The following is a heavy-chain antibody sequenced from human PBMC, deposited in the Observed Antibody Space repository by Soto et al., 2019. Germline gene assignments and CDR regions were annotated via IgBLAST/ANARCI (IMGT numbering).Heavy chain of an antibody. CDR1: GFSLSTSGMC. Sequence: SGPTLVNPTQTLTLTCTFSGFSLSTSGMCVSWIRQPPRKALEWLALIDWDDDKYYSTSLKTRLTISKDASKNQVVLTMTNMEPVDTATYYCARIRYYGSGSYGWFDPWGQGTLVTVSS. CDR2: IDWDDDK. J-gene: IGHJ5*02. CDR3: ARIRYYGSGSYGWFDP. D-gene: IGHD3-10*01. V-gene: IGHV2-70*01.